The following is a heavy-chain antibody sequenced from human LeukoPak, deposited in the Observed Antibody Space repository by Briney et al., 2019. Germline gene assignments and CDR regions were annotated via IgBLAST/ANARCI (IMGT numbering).Heavy chain of an antibody. CDR2: FDPEDGET. D-gene: IGHD1-20*01. V-gene: IGHV1-24*01. CDR1: GYTLTKLS. J-gene: IGHJ4*02. CDR3: ARGYHCFSGCYEGVPCDY. Sequence: ASVKVSCKVSGYTLTKLSMHWVRQAPGKGLEWMGGFDPEDGETNYAQKFLGRVTMTEDKSIDTAYMELSSLRSEDTAVYYCARGYHCFSGCYEGVPCDYWGQGTLVTV.